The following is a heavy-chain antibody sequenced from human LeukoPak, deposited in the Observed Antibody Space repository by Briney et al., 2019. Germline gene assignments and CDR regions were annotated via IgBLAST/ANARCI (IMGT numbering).Heavy chain of an antibody. D-gene: IGHD3-22*01. CDR3: ARDVSYGYYYAYYFDY. CDR1: GFTFSSYW. CDR2: IKQDGSEK. J-gene: IGHJ4*02. V-gene: IGHV3-7*01. Sequence: GGSLRLSCAASGFTFSSYWMSWVRQAPGKGLEWVANIKQDGSEKYYVDSVKGRFTISRDNAKNSLYLQMHSLRAEDTAVYYCARDVSYGYYYAYYFDYWGQGTLVTVSS.